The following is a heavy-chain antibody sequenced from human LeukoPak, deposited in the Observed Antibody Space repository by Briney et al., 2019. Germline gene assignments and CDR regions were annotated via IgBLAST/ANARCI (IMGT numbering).Heavy chain of an antibody. CDR3: ARGPSNADIVVVPAAIGWFDP. CDR2: INHSGST. V-gene: IGHV4-34*01. Sequence: SETLSLTCAVYGGSFSGYYWSWIRQPPGKGLEWIGEINHSGSTNYNPSLKSRVTISVDTPKNQFSLKLSSVTAADTAVYYCARGPSNADIVVVPAAIGWFDPWGQGTLVTVSS. CDR1: GGSFSGYY. J-gene: IGHJ5*02. D-gene: IGHD2-2*01.